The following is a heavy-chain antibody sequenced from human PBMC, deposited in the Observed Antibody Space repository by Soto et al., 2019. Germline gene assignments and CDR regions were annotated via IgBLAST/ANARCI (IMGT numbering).Heavy chain of an antibody. CDR2: IYYSGST. D-gene: IGHD5-12*01. J-gene: IGHJ4*02. CDR1: GGSISSGGYY. V-gene: IGHV4-31*03. Sequence: KTSETLSLTCTVSGGSISSGGYYWSWIRQHPGKGLEWIGYIYYSGSTYYNPSLKSRVTISVDTSKNQFSLKLSSVTAADTAVYYCARTPHREMATGGFDYWGQGTLVTVSS. CDR3: ARTPHREMATGGFDY.